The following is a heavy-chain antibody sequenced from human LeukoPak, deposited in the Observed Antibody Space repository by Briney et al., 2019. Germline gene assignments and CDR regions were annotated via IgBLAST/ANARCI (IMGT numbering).Heavy chain of an antibody. Sequence: SETLSLTCTVSGYSISSGYYWGWIRQPPGKGLEWIGSIYHSGSTYYNPSLKSRVTISVDTSKNQFSLKLSSVTAADTAVYYCATGEGMSAFVIWGQGTMVTVSS. CDR2: IYHSGST. J-gene: IGHJ3*02. CDR3: ATGEGMSAFVI. CDR1: GYSISSGYY. V-gene: IGHV4-38-2*02. D-gene: IGHD1-1*01.